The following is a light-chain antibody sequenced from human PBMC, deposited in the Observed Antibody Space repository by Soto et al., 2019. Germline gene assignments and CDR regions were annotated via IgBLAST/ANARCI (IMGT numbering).Light chain of an antibody. J-gene: IGKJ1*01. CDR2: DAS. Sequence: DIQMTQSPSTLSASVGDRVTITCRASQSITNRLAWHQQKPGKAPQVLIFDASNLESGVPSRFSGSGSGTEFSLTITSLQPDDFATYYCQHYGGLWTFGQGTKVEI. V-gene: IGKV1-5*01. CDR1: QSITNR. CDR3: QHYGGLWT.